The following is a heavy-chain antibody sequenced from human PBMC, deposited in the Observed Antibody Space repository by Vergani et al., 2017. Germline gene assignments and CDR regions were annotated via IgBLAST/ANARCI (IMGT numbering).Heavy chain of an antibody. J-gene: IGHJ4*02. Sequence: QVQLQESGPGLVKPSETLSLTCTVSGDSVISTDYHLGWIRQPPGKGLEWIGSMDYSGSTSYNPSLESRISISFETPKNQFSLRLTSVTAADTAVYYCASKRGACRAAYCHSYDFWGPGTLVGVS. CDR3: ASKRGACRAAYCHSYDF. D-gene: IGHD2-15*01. V-gene: IGHV4-39*01. CDR2: MDYSGST. CDR1: GDSVISTDYH.